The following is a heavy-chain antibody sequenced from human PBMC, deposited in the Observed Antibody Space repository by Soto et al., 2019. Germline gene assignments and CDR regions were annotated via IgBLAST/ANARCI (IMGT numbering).Heavy chain of an antibody. CDR1: GFSVTRGTFY. V-gene: IGHV4-61*01. CDR2: FSYSGTT. J-gene: IGHJ5*02. CDR3: ARGDALNWYEL. Sequence: SETLSLTCTASGFSVTRGTFYWSWIRQPPGEGLEWIGHFSYSGTTNYNPSLESRVAISVDTSKNQFSMRLTSVTTADTAVYYCARGDALNWYELWGRGSLVTVCS.